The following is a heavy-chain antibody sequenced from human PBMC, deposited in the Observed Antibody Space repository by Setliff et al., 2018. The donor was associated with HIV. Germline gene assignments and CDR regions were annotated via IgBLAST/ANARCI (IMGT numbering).Heavy chain of an antibody. CDR2: ITPIFGTP. J-gene: IGHJ4*02. Sequence: SVKVSCKASGDTFSSYVISWVRQAPGQGLEWMGGITPIFGTPNYAQRFQGRVTITTDESTSTAYMDLSSLGSEDTAVYYCARGDYYGSGNYPPPYYFDYWGQGTPVTVSS. D-gene: IGHD3-10*01. V-gene: IGHV1-69*05. CDR1: GDTFSSYV. CDR3: ARGDYYGSGNYPPPYYFDY.